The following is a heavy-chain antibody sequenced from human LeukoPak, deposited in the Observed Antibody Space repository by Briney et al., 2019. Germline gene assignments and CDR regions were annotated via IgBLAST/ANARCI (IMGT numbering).Heavy chain of an antibody. J-gene: IGHJ6*03. CDR3: ARHYTEKWLVAEYYYYYMDV. D-gene: IGHD6-19*01. CDR1: GGSISSSRYY. CDR2: IYYSGST. Sequence: PSETLSLTCTVSGGSISSSRYYWGWVRQPPGKGLEWIGSIYYSGSTYYNPYLKSRVTISVDTSKNQFSLKLSSVTAADTALYYCARHYTEKWLVAEYYYYYMDVWGKGTTVTVSS. V-gene: IGHV4-39*01.